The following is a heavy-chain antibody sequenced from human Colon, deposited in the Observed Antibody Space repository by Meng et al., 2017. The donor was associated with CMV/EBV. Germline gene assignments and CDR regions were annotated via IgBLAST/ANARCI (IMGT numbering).Heavy chain of an antibody. D-gene: IGHD1-26*01. J-gene: IGHJ4*02. CDR3: GRDLSGERDH. V-gene: IGHV3-74*01. CDR2: IDNYGTIT. Sequence: VELVGSGGGFVQPGGSLRLSCAGSGFIFSNYWMHWVRQVPGGGLLWVSRIDNYGTITSYADSVKGRFTISRDNAKNTLYLQIDSLRVDDSAVYYCGRDLSGERDHWGQGTLVTVSS. CDR1: GFIFSNYW.